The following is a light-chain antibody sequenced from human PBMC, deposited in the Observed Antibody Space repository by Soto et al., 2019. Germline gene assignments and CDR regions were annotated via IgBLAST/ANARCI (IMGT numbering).Light chain of an antibody. CDR3: GTWDSSLSAGRGVV. Sequence: QSVLTQPPSVSAAPGQTVTISCSGSSSNIGNNYVSWYQQLPGTAPKLLIYDNNKRPSGIPDRFSGSKSGTSATLGITGLQTGDEADYYCGTWDSSLSAGRGVVLGGGTQLTVL. CDR1: SSNIGNNY. CDR2: DNN. J-gene: IGLJ2*01. V-gene: IGLV1-51*01.